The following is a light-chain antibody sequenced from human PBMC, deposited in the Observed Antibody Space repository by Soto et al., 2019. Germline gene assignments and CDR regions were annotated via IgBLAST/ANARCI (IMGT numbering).Light chain of an antibody. CDR3: AAWDDSLSVV. Sequence: QSVLTQPPSASGTPGQRVTISWSGSRTNIGSNHVYWYQQLPGTAPKLLIYRNNQRPSGVPDRFSGSKSGTSASLAISGLRSEDEADYHCAAWDDSLSVVFGGGTKLTVL. CDR1: RTNIGSNH. J-gene: IGLJ2*01. V-gene: IGLV1-47*01. CDR2: RNN.